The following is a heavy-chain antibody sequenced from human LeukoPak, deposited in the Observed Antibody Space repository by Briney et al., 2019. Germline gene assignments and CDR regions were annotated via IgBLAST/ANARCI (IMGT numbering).Heavy chain of an antibody. CDR1: GYTFTSYY. D-gene: IGHD6-13*01. CDR2: INPSGGST. CDR3: ARALAAAAPYYYYYMDV. J-gene: IGHJ6*03. Sequence: ASVKVSCKASGYTFTSYYMHWVRQAPGQGLEWMGIINPSGGSTSYAQKFQGRATMTRDMSTSTVYMELSSLRSEDTAVYYCARALAAAAPYYYYYMDVWGKGTTVTVSS. V-gene: IGHV1-46*01.